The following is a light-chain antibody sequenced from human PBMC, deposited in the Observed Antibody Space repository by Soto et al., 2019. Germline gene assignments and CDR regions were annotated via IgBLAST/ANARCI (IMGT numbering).Light chain of an antibody. CDR3: QQYNDRPIT. J-gene: IGKJ4*01. CDR1: QGVGNY. CDR2: DAS. Sequence: DIQMTQSPSSLSASVGDKVTITCQASQGVGNYLNWYQQKPGKAPKRLIYDASKLETGVPSRFSGSGSGTDVTLTISSLQPEDIATDYCQQYNDRPITLGGGAKVDIK. V-gene: IGKV1-33*01.